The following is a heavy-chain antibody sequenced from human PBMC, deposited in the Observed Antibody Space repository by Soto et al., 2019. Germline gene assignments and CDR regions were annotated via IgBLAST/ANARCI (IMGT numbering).Heavy chain of an antibody. CDR1: GYTFTGYY. J-gene: IGHJ6*02. CDR3: ARERKSHYYYGMDV. Sequence: ASVKVSCKASGYTFTGYYMHWVRQAPGQGLEWMGWINPNSGGTNYAQKFQGRVTMTRDTSISTAYMELSRLRSDDTAVYYCARERKSHYYYGMDVWGQGTTVTVSS. CDR2: INPNSGGT. V-gene: IGHV1-2*02.